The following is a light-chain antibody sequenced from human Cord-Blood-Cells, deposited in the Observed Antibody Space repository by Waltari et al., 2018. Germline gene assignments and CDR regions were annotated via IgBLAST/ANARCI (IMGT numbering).Light chain of an antibody. V-gene: IGKV1-33*01. CDR1: QDISNY. CDR3: QQYDNPPLT. Sequence: DIQMTQSPSSLSASVGDRVTITCQASQDISNYLHWYQQKPGKAPKLLIYDASNLETGVPSRFSGSGSGTDFTFTISSLQPEDIATYYCQQYDNPPLTFGGGTKVEIK. CDR2: DAS. J-gene: IGKJ4*01.